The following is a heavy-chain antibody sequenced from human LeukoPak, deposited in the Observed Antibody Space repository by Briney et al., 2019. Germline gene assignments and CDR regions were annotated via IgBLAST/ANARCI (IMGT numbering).Heavy chain of an antibody. CDR2: IYYTGST. D-gene: IGHD3-10*01. J-gene: IGHJ4*02. Sequence: SETLSLTCAVSGASISGSGYYLGWIRQPPGKGLEWIGNIYYTGSTYYNASLQSRVTISIDTSKNQFSLKLSSVTAADTAVYYCARDTGFGELAYFDYWGQGTLVTVSS. CDR3: ARDTGFGELAYFDY. V-gene: IGHV4-39*07. CDR1: GASISGSGYY.